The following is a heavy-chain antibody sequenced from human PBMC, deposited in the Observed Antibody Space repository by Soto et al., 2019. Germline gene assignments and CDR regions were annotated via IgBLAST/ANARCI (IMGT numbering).Heavy chain of an antibody. CDR3: AKDRIAVAGRGAFEY. V-gene: IGHV3-23*01. J-gene: IGHJ4*02. D-gene: IGHD6-19*01. Sequence: GGSLRLSCAPSGFTFSSSAMSWVRQAPGKGLEWVSSITGSGGSTYYTDSVKGRFTISRDNSQNTLYLQMNSLRADDTAVYYCAKDRIAVAGRGAFEYWGQGTLVTVSS. CDR1: GFTFSSSA. CDR2: ITGSGGST.